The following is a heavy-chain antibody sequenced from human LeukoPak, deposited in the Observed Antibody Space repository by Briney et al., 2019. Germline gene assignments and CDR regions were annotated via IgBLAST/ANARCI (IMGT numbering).Heavy chain of an antibody. D-gene: IGHD6-19*01. J-gene: IGHJ3*02. Sequence: QPGRSLRLSCAASGFTFSYYGLHWVCQGPGKGLEWVAVISYDGSNKYYADSVKGRFTISRDNSKNTLYLQMNSLRAEDTAVYYCAKQCGGSDWFDAFDIWGQGTMVTVSS. CDR3: AKQCGGSDWFDAFDI. CDR1: GFTFSYYG. CDR2: ISYDGSNK. V-gene: IGHV3-30*18.